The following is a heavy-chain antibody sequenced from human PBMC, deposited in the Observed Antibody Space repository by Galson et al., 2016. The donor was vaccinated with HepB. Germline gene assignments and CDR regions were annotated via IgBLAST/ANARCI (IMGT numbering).Heavy chain of an antibody. D-gene: IGHD5-24*01. Sequence: SLRLSCAASGFTFSNYWMSWVRQTPGDGLEWVANIKQDGSALYYVDFVKGRFTISRDNAKTSLFLQMNSLRAEDTAVYYCARQSQMARTVFDYWGQGTLVTVSS. CDR2: IKQDGSAL. CDR3: ARQSQMARTVFDY. J-gene: IGHJ4*02. V-gene: IGHV3-7*01. CDR1: GFTFSNYW.